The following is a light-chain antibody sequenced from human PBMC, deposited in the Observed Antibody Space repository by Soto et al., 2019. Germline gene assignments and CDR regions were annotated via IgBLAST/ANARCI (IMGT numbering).Light chain of an antibody. CDR1: TGPVTTGHY. CDR3: LISSRGDYV. J-gene: IGLJ1*01. CDR2: DTA. Sequence: QAVVTQEPSLTVSPGGKVILTCGSTTGPVTTGHYPYWFQQKPGQAPRPLVYDTANIFSWTPVRFSGSLVGGKAALTLSGALPEDEDEYYCLISSRGDYVFGPGTKVTVL. V-gene: IGLV7-46*01.